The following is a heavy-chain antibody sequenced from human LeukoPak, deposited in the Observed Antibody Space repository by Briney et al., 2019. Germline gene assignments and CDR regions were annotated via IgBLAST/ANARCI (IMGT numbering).Heavy chain of an antibody. J-gene: IGHJ6*03. CDR3: ARVGVEMATYYYYSMDV. Sequence: GGLRLSCAASGFTFSSYAIHWFRQAPAKGREWWAVISYAGTNEFYSDSVKGRFTISRYNFKNMLFLQMNSLRAEDTAVYYCARVGVEMATYYYYSMDVWGKGTTVTVSS. V-gene: IGHV3-30*01. CDR2: ISYAGTNE. CDR1: GFTFSSYA. D-gene: IGHD5-24*01.